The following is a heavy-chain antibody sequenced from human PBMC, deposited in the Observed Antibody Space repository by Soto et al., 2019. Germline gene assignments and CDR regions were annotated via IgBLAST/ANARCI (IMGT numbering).Heavy chain of an antibody. CDR1: GFTFSSYA. CDR2: ISGSGGST. J-gene: IGHJ4*01. CDR3: AKAPLFWSGYSTFDY. D-gene: IGHD3-3*01. Sequence: LRLSCAASGFTFSSYAMSWVRQAPGKGLEWVSAISGSGGSTYYADSVKGRFTISRDNSKNTLYLQMNSLRAEDTAVYYCAKAPLFWSGYSTFDYWGQGTLVTVS. V-gene: IGHV3-23*01.